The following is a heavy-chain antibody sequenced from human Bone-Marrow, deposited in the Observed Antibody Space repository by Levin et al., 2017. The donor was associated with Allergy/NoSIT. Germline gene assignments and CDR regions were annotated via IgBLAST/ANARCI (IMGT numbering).Heavy chain of an antibody. J-gene: IGHJ4*02. Sequence: GGSLRLSCAASGFTLSNYWMHWVRQAPGKGLVWVSHINSDGSNTNYADSVKGRFTISRDNAKNTLYLQMNSLRDEDTAVYYCARGGCSSTSCLDNWGQGTLVTVSP. CDR2: INSDGSNT. D-gene: IGHD2-2*01. V-gene: IGHV3-74*01. CDR3: ARGGCSSTSCLDN. CDR1: GFTLSNYW.